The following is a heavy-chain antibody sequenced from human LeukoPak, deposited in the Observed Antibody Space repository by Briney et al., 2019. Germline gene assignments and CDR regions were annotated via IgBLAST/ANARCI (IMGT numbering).Heavy chain of an antibody. CDR2: IIPIFGTA. V-gene: IGHV1-69*05. CDR3: ASGGPTRIRDNWFDP. J-gene: IGHJ5*02. D-gene: IGHD2-15*01. Sequence: ASVKVSCKASGGTFSSYAISWVRQAPGQGLEWMGGIIPIFGTANYAQKFQGRDTITTDESTSTAYMELSSLRSEDTAVYYCASGGPTRIRDNWFDPWGQGTLVTVSS. CDR1: GGTFSSYA.